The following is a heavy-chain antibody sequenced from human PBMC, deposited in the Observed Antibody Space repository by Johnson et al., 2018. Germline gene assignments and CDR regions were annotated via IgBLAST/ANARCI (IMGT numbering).Heavy chain of an antibody. D-gene: IGHD3-16*01. V-gene: IGHV5-51*01. CDR3: AKQRGGGTSYMDV. CDR1: GYRFSDNW. J-gene: IGHJ6*04. CDR2: IWPGDSDT. Sequence: VQLVESGAEVRKPGESLKISCKASGYRFSDNWIGWVRQKPGEGLEWMGIIWPGDSDTKYSPSFLGHVPISADRAISTVYLQWSSRKASDSAMYYGAKQRGGGTSYMDVWGRGTTVTVSS.